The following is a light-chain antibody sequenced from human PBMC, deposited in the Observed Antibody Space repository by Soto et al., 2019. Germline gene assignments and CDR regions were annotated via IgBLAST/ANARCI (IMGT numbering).Light chain of an antibody. CDR2: AAS. Sequence: DIQMTQSPSSLSASVGVRVTMSCRAGPGIGTKLTWYQQKPGKSPQLLIFAASTLKSGDPSRFSGSGSGTDVTLTVSSLQPEDFATYYCQQFYSTPVTFGPGTKVHIK. CDR3: QQFYSTPVT. J-gene: IGKJ3*01. V-gene: IGKV1-39*01. CDR1: PGIGTK.